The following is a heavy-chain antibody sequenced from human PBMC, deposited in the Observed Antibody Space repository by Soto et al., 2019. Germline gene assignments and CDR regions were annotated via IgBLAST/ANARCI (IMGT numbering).Heavy chain of an antibody. J-gene: IGHJ6*02. CDR3: ARGVDAGVDV. CDR1: GYTFTSYG. V-gene: IGHV1-8*02. Sequence: ASVKVSSKASGYTFTSYGISWVRQAPGQGLEWMGWMSPNSGATGYAQKFQGRVTMTRDTSISTAYMELSNLSSEGTALYYCARGVDAGVDVWGQGSTVTVSS. CDR2: MSPNSGAT. D-gene: IGHD1-1*01.